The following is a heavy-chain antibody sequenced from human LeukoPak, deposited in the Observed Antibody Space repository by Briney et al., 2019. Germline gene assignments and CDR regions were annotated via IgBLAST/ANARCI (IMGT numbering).Heavy chain of an antibody. Sequence: GTSLRLSCAVSGFSIGNYGMHWVRQAPDKGLEWVAMISHDGGARYYGDSVKGRLTFSRDNSENTLYLQMNSLRVEDTAVYYCARDWGSSGWYNWFDPWGQGTLVTVSS. CDR1: GFSIGNYG. D-gene: IGHD6-19*01. CDR3: ARDWGSSGWYNWFDP. CDR2: ISHDGGAR. J-gene: IGHJ5*02. V-gene: IGHV3-30*03.